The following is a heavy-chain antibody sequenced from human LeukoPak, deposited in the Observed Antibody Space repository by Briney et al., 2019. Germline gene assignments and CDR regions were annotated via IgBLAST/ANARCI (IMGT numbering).Heavy chain of an antibody. J-gene: IGHJ5*02. CDR1: GFSLSTSGVG. CDR2: IYWDDEK. D-gene: IGHD3-10*01. V-gene: IGHV2-5*02. Sequence: SGPALVKPTQTLTLTCTFSGFSLSTSGVGVGWIRQPPGKALQWFALIYWDDEKYYSPSLKSRLSISRDTSRNQVVLTMTNMDPLDTGTYFCAHSYYFGSRSYYNVWFAPWGLGTLVSVSS. CDR3: AHSYYFGSRSYYNVWFAP.